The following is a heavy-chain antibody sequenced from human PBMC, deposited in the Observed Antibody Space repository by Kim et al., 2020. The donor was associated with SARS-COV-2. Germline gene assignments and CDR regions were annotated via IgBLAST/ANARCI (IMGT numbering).Heavy chain of an antibody. CDR2: IIPIFGTA. CDR3: ARARGYCSGGSCYGQDY. D-gene: IGHD2-15*01. CDR1: GGTFSSYA. Sequence: SVKVSCKASGGTFSSYAISWVRQAPGQGLEWMGGIIPIFGTANYAQKFQGRVTITADESTSTAYMELSSLRSEDTAVYYCARARGYCSGGSCYGQDYWGQGTLVTVSS. J-gene: IGHJ4*02. V-gene: IGHV1-69*13.